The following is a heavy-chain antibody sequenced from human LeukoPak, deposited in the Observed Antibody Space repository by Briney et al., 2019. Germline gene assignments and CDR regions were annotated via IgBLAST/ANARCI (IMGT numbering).Heavy chain of an antibody. J-gene: IGHJ5*02. V-gene: IGHV4-31*03. D-gene: IGHD3-3*01. CDR2: IYYSGST. CDR3: ARGESYDFWSGYHNWFDP. CDR1: GGSISSGGYY. Sequence: SETLSLTCTVSGGSISSGGYYWSWLRQHPGKGLEWIGYIYYSGSTYYNPSLKSRVTISVDTSKNQFSLKLSSVTAADTAVYYCARGESYDFWSGYHNWFDPWGQGTLVTVSS.